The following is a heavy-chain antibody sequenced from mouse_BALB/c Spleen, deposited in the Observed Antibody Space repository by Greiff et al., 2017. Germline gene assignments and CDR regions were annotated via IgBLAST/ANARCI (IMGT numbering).Heavy chain of an antibody. J-gene: IGHJ2*01. CDR3: ARSGVVATRDY. Sequence: EVQLVEPGGGLVQPGGSRKLSCAASGFTFSSVGMHWVRQAPEKGLEWVAYISSGSSTIYYAETVKGRFTISRDNPKNTLFMQMTSLRSEDTAMYYCARSGVVATRDYWGQGTTLTVSS. D-gene: IGHD1-1*01. CDR2: ISSGSSTI. V-gene: IGHV5-17*02. CDR1: GFTFSSVG.